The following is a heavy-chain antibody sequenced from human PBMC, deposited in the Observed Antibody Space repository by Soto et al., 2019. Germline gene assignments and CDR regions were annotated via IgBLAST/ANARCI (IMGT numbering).Heavy chain of an antibody. Sequence: QVQVVQSGAEVKKPGASVRVSCKPSAYNLAGDGFTWVRQAPGQGLEWMGWINVHNGDTNYAQKFQDRFSLTTDTFTRTEYMELTNLRSDDTAVYYCARRGNPYMDVWGQGTTVIVSS. CDR2: INVHNGDT. V-gene: IGHV1-18*01. CDR3: ARRGNPYMDV. J-gene: IGHJ6*02. CDR1: AYNLAGDG.